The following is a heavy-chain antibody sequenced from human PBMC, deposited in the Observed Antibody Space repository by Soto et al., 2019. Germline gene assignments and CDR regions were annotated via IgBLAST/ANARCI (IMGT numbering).Heavy chain of an antibody. V-gene: IGHV1-69*02. J-gene: IGHJ6*02. Sequence: QVQLVQSGAEVKEPGSSVKVSCKASGGTFSSHTISWVRQAPGQGLEWMGRAIPILGITNYAQKFQGRGTITADKSTSPAYMELSSLTSEDTAVYFCGMSRHDSTYYYYGMDVWGQGTTVTVSS. CDR2: AIPILGIT. CDR1: GGTFSSHT. D-gene: IGHD3-22*01. CDR3: GMSRHDSTYYYYGMDV.